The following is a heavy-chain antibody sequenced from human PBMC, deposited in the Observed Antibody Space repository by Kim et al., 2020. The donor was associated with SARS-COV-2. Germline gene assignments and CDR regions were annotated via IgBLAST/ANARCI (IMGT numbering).Heavy chain of an antibody. D-gene: IGHD2-21*01. CDR3: TSYGLVVGNRTDY. Sequence: YAASVKGRFTISRDDSKNTAYLQMNSLKTEDTAVYYCTSYGLVVGNRTDYWGQGTLVTVSS. V-gene: IGHV3-73*01. J-gene: IGHJ4*02.